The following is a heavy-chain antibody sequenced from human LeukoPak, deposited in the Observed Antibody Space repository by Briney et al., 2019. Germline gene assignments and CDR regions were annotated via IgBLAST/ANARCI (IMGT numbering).Heavy chain of an antibody. CDR3: AKAETVYGGAYFDY. CDR2: ISGSGGNT. J-gene: IGHJ4*02. Sequence: GGSLRLSCAASGFTFSSYAMSWVRQAPGKGLEWVSAISGSGGNTYYADSVKGRFTISRDNSKNTLYLQMNSLRAEDTAVYYCAKAETVYGGAYFDYWGQGTLVTVSS. V-gene: IGHV3-23*01. CDR1: GFTFSSYA. D-gene: IGHD3-16*01.